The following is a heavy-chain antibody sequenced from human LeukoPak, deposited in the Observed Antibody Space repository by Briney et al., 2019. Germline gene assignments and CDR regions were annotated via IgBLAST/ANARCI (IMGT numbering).Heavy chain of an antibody. D-gene: IGHD6-19*01. V-gene: IGHV3-48*04. CDR2: ISSSSSTI. CDR3: ARVMSGWYFVCMDY. J-gene: IGHJ4*02. Sequence: GGSLRLSCAASGFTFSSYSMNWVRQAPGKGLEWASYISSSSSTIYYADSVKGRFTISRDNAKNSLYLQMNSLRAEDTAVYYCARVMSGWYFVCMDYWGQGTLVTVSS. CDR1: GFTFSSYS.